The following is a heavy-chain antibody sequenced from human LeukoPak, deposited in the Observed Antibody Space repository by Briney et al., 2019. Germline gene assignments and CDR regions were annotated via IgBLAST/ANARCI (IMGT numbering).Heavy chain of an antibody. V-gene: IGHV3-7*01. CDR2: IKQDGSEK. D-gene: IGHD3-10*01. Sequence: GGSLRLSCAASGFTFSSYWMSWVRQAPGKGLEWVANIKQDGSEKYYVDSVKGRFTISRDNAKNSLYLQMNSLRAEDTAMYYCARDRRFGELSTWGQGTLVTVSS. CDR1: GFTFSSYW. J-gene: IGHJ4*02. CDR3: ARDRRFGELST.